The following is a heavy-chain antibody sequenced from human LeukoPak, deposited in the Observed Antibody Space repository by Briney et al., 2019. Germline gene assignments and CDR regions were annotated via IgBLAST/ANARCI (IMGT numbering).Heavy chain of an antibody. V-gene: IGHV3-23*01. CDR1: GFTFSGFT. J-gene: IGHJ4*02. D-gene: IGHD6-13*01. Sequence: PGGSLRLSCTASGFTFSGFTMSSGPEAPGKGLEWGSAISGDGGVTYYADSVKGRFTFSRDNSKNTLYLEMASLRAEDTAVYYCAKGSAVSRPYYFDYWGQGTLVTVSS. CDR3: AKGSAVSRPYYFDY. CDR2: ISGDGGVT.